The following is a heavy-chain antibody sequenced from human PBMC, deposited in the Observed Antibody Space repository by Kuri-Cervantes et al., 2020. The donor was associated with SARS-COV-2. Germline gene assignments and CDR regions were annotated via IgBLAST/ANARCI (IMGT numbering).Heavy chain of an antibody. V-gene: IGHV2-5*02. CDR1: GFSLSNARMG. CDR2: IYWDDDK. J-gene: IGHJ6*03. Sequence: SGPTLVKPTETLTLTCTVPGFSLSNARMGVSWIRQPPGKALEWLALIYWDDDKRYSPSLKSRLTITKDTSKNQVVLTMTNMDPVDTATYYCARSQIAAAGTYYYYYYYMDVWGKGTTVTVYS. CDR3: ARSQIAAAGTYYYYYYYMDV. D-gene: IGHD6-13*01.